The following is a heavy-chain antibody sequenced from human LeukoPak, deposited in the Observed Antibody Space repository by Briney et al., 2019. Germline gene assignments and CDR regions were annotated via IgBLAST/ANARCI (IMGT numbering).Heavy chain of an antibody. J-gene: IGHJ4*02. CDR3: ARVVKDLAAGNDY. D-gene: IGHD6-13*01. CDR2: IKQDGSEK. Sequence: GGSLRLSCAASGFTFSSYWMSWVRQAPGKGLEWVANIKQDGSEKYYVDSVKGRFTISRDNAKNSLYLQMNSLRAEDTAVYYCARVVKDLAAGNDYWGQGTLVTVSS. V-gene: IGHV3-7*01. CDR1: GFTFSSYW.